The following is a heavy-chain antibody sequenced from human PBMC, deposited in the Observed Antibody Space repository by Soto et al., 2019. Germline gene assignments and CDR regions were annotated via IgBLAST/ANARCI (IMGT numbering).Heavy chain of an antibody. D-gene: IGHD4-17*01. J-gene: IGHJ3*02. CDR3: AKDYGDDSIGVFGI. V-gene: IGHV3-23*01. CDR1: GFTFSNFA. Sequence: PGGSLRLSCAASGFTFSNFAMNWVRQAPGEGLEWVSSISGGGDRPYYADFVKGRFIISRDNSKNTLYLQMSRLRADGTAEYYCAKDYGDDSIGVFGIWGQGTMVTVSS. CDR2: ISGGGDRP.